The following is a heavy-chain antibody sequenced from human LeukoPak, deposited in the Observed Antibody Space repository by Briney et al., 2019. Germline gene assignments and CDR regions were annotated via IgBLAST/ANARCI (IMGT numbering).Heavy chain of an antibody. J-gene: IGHJ4*02. CDR3: ARGRVAYSAYYFDY. CDR1: GDSITNYF. Sequence: PSETLALTCTVSGDSITNYFWSWIRQPPGKGLKWIGYIYYTGSTNYKPSLRSRVTISVDTSTNQFSLRLRSLTAADTAVYYCARGRVAYSAYYFDYWGQGTLVTVSS. D-gene: IGHD2-15*01. CDR2: IYYTGST. V-gene: IGHV4-59*01.